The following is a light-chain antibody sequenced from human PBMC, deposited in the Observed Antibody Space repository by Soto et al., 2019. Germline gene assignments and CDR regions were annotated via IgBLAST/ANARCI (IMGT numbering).Light chain of an antibody. J-gene: IGLJ1*01. CDR3: CSYTSSSLYV. V-gene: IGLV2-14*01. Sequence: QSVLTQPASVSGSPGQSITISCTGTSSDVGGYNYVSWYQQHPGKAPKLMIYEVSNRPSGVSNRFSGSKSGNTASLTISGLQAEDEADYYCCSYTSSSLYVFGTGTKVTVL. CDR1: SSDVGGYNY. CDR2: EVS.